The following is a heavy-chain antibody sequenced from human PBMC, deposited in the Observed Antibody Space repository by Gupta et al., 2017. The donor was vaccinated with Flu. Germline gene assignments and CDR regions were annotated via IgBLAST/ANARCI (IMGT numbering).Heavy chain of an antibody. CDR2: ISYDGSNK. V-gene: IGHV3-30*18. CDR1: GFTFSSYG. D-gene: IGHD1-26*01. CDR3: AKDQVGAKDY. Sequence: QVQLVESGGGVVQPGRSLSVSCAASGFTFSSYGMHWVRQAPGKGLEWVAVISYDGSNKYYADSVKGRFTISRDNSKNTLYLQMNSLRAEDTAVYYCAKDQVGAKDYWGQGTLVTVSS. J-gene: IGHJ4*02.